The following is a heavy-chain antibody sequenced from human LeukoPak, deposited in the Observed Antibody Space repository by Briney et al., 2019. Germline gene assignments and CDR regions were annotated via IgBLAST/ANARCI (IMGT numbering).Heavy chain of an antibody. CDR2: IIPILGIA. CDR1: GGTFSSYA. CDR3: ARDSKDTAMVPYYYYYGMDV. J-gene: IGHJ6*02. V-gene: IGHV1-69*04. D-gene: IGHD5-18*01. Sequence: GASVKVSCKASGGTFSSYAISWVRQAPGQGLEWMGRIIPILGIANYAQKFQGRVTMTRDTSISTAYMELSRLRSDDTAVYYCARDSKDTAMVPYYYYYGMDVWGQGTTVTVSS.